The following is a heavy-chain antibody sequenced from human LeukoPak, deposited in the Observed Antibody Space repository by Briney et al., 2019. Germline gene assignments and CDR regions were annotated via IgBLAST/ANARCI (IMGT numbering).Heavy chain of an antibody. V-gene: IGHV3-7*05. CDR3: ATYWRYFDWLLSDI. CDR1: GLTFGDYW. Sequence: GGSLTLSCEASGLTFGDYWMTWVRQAPGKGLECVANIKQDGSENHYVDSVKGRFTISRDNAKNSLSLQMNSLRAEDTAVYYCATYWRYFDWLLSDIWGLGTMVTVSS. J-gene: IGHJ3*02. CDR2: IKQDGSEN. D-gene: IGHD3-9*01.